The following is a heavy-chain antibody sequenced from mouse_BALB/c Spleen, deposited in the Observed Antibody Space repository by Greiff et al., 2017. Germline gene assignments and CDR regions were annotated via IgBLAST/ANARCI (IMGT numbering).Heavy chain of an antibody. CDR2: ISDGGSYT. V-gene: IGHV5-4*02. D-gene: IGHD2-10*01. Sequence: EVKVVESGGGLVKPGGSLKLSCAASGFTFSDYYLYWVRQTPEKRLEWVATISDGGSYTYYPDSVKGRFTISRDNAKNNLYLQMSSLKSEDTAMYYCARAPAYYGNYFAYWGQGTLVTVSA. CDR3: ARAPAYYGNYFAY. CDR1: GFTFSDYY. J-gene: IGHJ3*01.